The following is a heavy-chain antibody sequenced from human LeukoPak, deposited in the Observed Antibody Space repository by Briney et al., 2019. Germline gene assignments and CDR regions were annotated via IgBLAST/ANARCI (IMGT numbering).Heavy chain of an antibody. CDR3: ARPKFWSGYYLYYFDY. CDR2: IYPGDSDT. D-gene: IGHD3-3*01. Sequence: GESLKISCKGSGYSFTSYWIGWVRQMPGKGLEWMGIIYPGDSDTRYSPSFQGQVTISADKSISTAYLQWSSLKASDTAMYYCARPKFWSGYYLYYFDYWGQGTLVTVSS. J-gene: IGHJ4*02. CDR1: GYSFTSYW. V-gene: IGHV5-51*01.